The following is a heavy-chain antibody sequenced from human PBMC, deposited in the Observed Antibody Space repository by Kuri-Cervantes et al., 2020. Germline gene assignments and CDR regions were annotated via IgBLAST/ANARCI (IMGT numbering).Heavy chain of an antibody. CDR1: GFTFGDYA. CDR3: AKWGGYYGVPKSY. V-gene: IGHV3-23*01. J-gene: IGHJ4*02. CDR2: VSGSGTST. D-gene: IGHD3-3*01. Sequence: GESLKISCTASGFTFGDYAMSWFRQAPGKGLEWVSGVSGSGTSTQYADSVKGRFTISRDNSKNTAYLQMNSLRAEDTAVYYCAKWGGYYGVPKSYWGQGTLVTVSS.